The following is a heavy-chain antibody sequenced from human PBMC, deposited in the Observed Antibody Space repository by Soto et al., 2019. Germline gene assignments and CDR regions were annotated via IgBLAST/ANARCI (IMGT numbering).Heavy chain of an antibody. D-gene: IGHD6-13*01. CDR2: MNPNSGNT. Sequence: SVKDSCKASGYTFTSYDINWVRQATGQGLEWMGWMNPNSGNTGYAQKFQGRVNMTRNTSISTAYMELSSLRSEDTAVYYCERVWCSSSLDPWGQGTLVTVSS. CDR1: GYTFTSYD. V-gene: IGHV1-8*01. J-gene: IGHJ5*02. CDR3: ERVWCSSSLDP.